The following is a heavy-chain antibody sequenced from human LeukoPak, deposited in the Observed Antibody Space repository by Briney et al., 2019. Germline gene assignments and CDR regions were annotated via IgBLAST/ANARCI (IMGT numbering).Heavy chain of an antibody. Sequence: SETLSLTCAVSGGSTSSGGYSWSWIRQPPGKGLEWIGYIYHSGSTYYNPSLKSRVTISVDRSKNQFSLKLSSVTAADTAVYYCARAYYDILTGYSHFDYWGQGTLVTVSS. CDR2: IYHSGST. J-gene: IGHJ4*02. CDR3: ARAYYDILTGYSHFDY. V-gene: IGHV4-30-2*01. D-gene: IGHD3-9*01. CDR1: GGSTSSGGYS.